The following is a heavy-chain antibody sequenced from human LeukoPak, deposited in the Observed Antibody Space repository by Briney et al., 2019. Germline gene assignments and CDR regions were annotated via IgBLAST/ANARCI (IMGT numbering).Heavy chain of an antibody. Sequence: KPSETLSLTCTVSGVSISSYYWTWIRQSAGKGLEWIGRIYTSGSTYYNPSLKSRVSMSVDTSKNQFSLKLSSVTAADTAVYYCARRSYGSYYYYYMDVWGKGTTVTISS. CDR1: GVSISSYY. J-gene: IGHJ6*03. D-gene: IGHD3-16*01. CDR3: ARRSYGSYYYYYMDV. CDR2: IYTSGST. V-gene: IGHV4-4*07.